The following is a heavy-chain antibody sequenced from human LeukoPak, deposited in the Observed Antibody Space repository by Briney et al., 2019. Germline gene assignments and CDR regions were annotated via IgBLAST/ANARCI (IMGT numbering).Heavy chain of an antibody. J-gene: IGHJ4*02. CDR2: INPSGGST. Sequence: GASVKVSCKASGYTFTSYYMHWVRQAPGQGLEWMGIINPSGGSTSYAQKFQGRVTTTRDMSTSTAYMELSSLRSEDTAVYYCAARDPCGGDCYPDYWGQGTLVTVSS. V-gene: IGHV1-46*01. D-gene: IGHD2-21*01. CDR3: AARDPCGGDCYPDY. CDR1: GYTFTSYY.